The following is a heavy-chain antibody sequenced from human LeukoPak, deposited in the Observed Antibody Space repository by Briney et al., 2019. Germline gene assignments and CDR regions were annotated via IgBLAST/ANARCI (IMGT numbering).Heavy chain of an antibody. V-gene: IGHV3-23*01. Sequence: GGSLRLSCAASGFTFSSYAMSWVRQAPGKGLEWVSAISGSGGSTYYADSVKGRFTISRDNSKNTLYLQMNSLRAEDTAVYYCAIDGFYGDYAGNFDYWGQGTLVTVSS. CDR2: ISGSGGST. D-gene: IGHD4-17*01. J-gene: IGHJ4*02. CDR1: GFTFSSYA. CDR3: AIDGFYGDYAGNFDY.